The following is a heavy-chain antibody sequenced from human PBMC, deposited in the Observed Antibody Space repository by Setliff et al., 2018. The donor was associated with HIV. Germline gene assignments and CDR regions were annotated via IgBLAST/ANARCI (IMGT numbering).Heavy chain of an antibody. J-gene: IGHJ4*02. D-gene: IGHD5-12*01. CDR2: INPSIVST. Sequence: ASVKVSCKTSGGTFSIFSITWVRQAPGQGLEWMGIINPSIVSTTYAEKFQGRVAMTRDTSTGTVYMELSSLRSEDTAVYYCARGATITYYFDYWGQGTLVTVSS. CDR1: GGTFSIFS. CDR3: ARGATITYYFDY. V-gene: IGHV1-46*01.